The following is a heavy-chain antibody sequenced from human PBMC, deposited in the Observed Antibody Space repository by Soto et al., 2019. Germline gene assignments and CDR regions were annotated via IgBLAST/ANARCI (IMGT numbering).Heavy chain of an antibody. Sequence: WGSLRLPCAASGFTFSSYGMHWVRQAPGKGLEWVAVIWYDGSNKYYADSVKGRFTISRDNSKNTLYLQMNSLRAEDTAVYYCARDRNMWDVWGQGTTVTVSS. CDR3: ARDRNMWDV. CDR2: IWYDGSNK. CDR1: GFTFSSYG. D-gene: IGHD3-10*02. V-gene: IGHV3-33*01. J-gene: IGHJ6*02.